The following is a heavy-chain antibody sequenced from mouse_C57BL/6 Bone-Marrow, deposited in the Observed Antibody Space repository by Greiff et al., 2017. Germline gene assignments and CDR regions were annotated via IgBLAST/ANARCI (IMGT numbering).Heavy chain of an antibody. CDR3: TRDRGYYYAMDY. CDR2: ISSGGDYI. V-gene: IGHV5-9-1*02. Sequence: EVKLVESGEGLVKPGGSLKLSCAASGFTFSSYAMSWVRQTPEKRLEWVAYISSGGDYIYYADTVKGRFTISRDNARNTLYLQMSRLKSEDTAMYYCTRDRGYYYAMDYWGQGTSVTVSS. CDR1: GFTFSSYA. J-gene: IGHJ4*01.